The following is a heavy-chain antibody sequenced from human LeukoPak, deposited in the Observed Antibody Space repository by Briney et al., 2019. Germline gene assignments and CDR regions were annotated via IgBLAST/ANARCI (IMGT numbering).Heavy chain of an antibody. D-gene: IGHD5-24*01. J-gene: IGHJ6*02. CDR2: IYSGGST. CDR1: GFTVSSDY. Sequence: GGSLRLSCAASGFTVSSDYMSWVRQAPGKGLEWVSLIYSGGSTYYVDSVKGRFTISRDNSKNTLYLQMNSLRAEDTAVYYCASRDKGYYYGMDVWGQGTTVTVSS. V-gene: IGHV3-66*01. CDR3: ASRDKGYYYGMDV.